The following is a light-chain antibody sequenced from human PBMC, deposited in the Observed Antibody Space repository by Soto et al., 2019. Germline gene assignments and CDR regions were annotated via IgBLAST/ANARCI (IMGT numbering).Light chain of an antibody. CDR2: KAS. Sequence: DIQMTQSPSTLSASVGDSVSINCRASQSISAWLAWYQQKPGKAPRLLIYKASTLEIGVPSRFSGSGSGTEFPLTISRLQPDDVAIYYCQQYNDYSWTFGQGTKGDIK. CDR1: QSISAW. V-gene: IGKV1-5*03. J-gene: IGKJ1*01. CDR3: QQYNDYSWT.